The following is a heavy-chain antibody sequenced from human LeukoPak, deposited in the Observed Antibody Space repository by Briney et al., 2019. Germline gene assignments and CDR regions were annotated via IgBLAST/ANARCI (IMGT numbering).Heavy chain of an antibody. Sequence: PGGSLRLPCAASGFTFSNFWMSWLRQAPGKGLEWVANINQDGGEKYSVDSVKGRFTVSRDNAKNSLFLQMNSLRAEDTAVYYCAIEVVVAAKINWFDLWGQGTLVTVSS. CDR2: INQDGGEK. CDR3: AIEVVVAAKINWFDL. J-gene: IGHJ5*02. V-gene: IGHV3-7*01. D-gene: IGHD2-15*01. CDR1: GFTFSNFW.